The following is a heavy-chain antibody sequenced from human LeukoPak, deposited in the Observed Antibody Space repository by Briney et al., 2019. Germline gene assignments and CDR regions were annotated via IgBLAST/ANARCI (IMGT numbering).Heavy chain of an antibody. D-gene: IGHD4-17*01. Sequence: SETLSLTCAVSDDSFSSHYWTWIRQPPGKGLEWIGYISYIGSTNYNPSLKSRVTISIDTSKSQFSLKLSSVTAADTAVYYCARDLVTVTKGFDIWGQGTMVSVSS. V-gene: IGHV4-59*11. CDR3: ARDLVTVTKGFDI. J-gene: IGHJ3*02. CDR1: DDSFSSHY. CDR2: ISYIGST.